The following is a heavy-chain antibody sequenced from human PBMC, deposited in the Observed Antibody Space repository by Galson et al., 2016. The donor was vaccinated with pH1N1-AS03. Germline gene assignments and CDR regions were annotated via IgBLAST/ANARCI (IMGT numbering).Heavy chain of an antibody. CDR3: ATALDGYSGDSYYKFFPY. CDR2: ISGAGSST. CDR1: EFTFNYYA. Sequence: SLRLSCAASEFTFNYYAVNWVRQVAGKGLEWVSPISGAGSSTNYADSVKGRFTISRDNANYTVYLQMNNLRVEDTATYRCATALDGYSGDSYYKFFPYWGQGALVSVSS. V-gene: IGHV3-23*01. J-gene: IGHJ4*02. D-gene: IGHD1-26*01.